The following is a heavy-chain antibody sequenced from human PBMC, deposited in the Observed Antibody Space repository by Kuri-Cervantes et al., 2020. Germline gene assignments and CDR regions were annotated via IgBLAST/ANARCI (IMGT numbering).Heavy chain of an antibody. V-gene: IGHV3-23*01. CDR3: ARAFYGSGSSPFAY. CDR2: ISGSGGST. D-gene: IGHD3-10*01. CDR1: GFTFSSYA. J-gene: IGHJ4*02. Sequence: GESLKISCAASGFTFSSYAMSWVRQAPGKGLEWVSPISGSGGSTYYADSVKGRFTISRDNAKNSLYLQMNSLRAEDTALYYCARAFYGSGSSPFAYWGQGTLVTVSS.